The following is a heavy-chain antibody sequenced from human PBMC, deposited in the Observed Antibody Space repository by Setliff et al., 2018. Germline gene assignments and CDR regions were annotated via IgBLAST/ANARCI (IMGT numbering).Heavy chain of an antibody. J-gene: IGHJ3*02. CDR1: GGSISSDSYY. CDR2: IFYGGST. Sequence: PSETLSLTCTVSGGSISSDSYYWAWIRQPPGRGLELIGSIFYGGSTYYNPSLKSRVTLSVDTSKNQFSLKLNSVTAADTAVYYCARVPRFTDTRNAFDIWGQGTMVTVSS. V-gene: IGHV4-39*07. CDR3: ARVPRFTDTRNAFDI. D-gene: IGHD5-18*01.